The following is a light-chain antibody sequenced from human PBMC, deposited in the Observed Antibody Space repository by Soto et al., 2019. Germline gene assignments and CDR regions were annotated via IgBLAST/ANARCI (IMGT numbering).Light chain of an antibody. J-gene: IGLJ1*01. CDR2: DVS. CDR1: SSDVGGYNY. CDR3: CSDAGSYTYG. Sequence: QSALTQPRSVSGSPGQSVTISCTGTSSDVGGYNYVSWYQQHPGKAPKLMIYDVSKRPSGVPDRFSGSKSGNTASLTISGLQAEDDADYYCCSDAGSYTYGFGTGTKLTGL. V-gene: IGLV2-11*01.